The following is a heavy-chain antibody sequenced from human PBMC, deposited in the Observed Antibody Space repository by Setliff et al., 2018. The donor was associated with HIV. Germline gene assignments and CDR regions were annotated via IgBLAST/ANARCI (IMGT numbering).Heavy chain of an antibody. CDR3: TRAGYGHGFDI. Sequence: GGSLRLSCTTSGFNFGVYGVXWVRQAPGKGLEWVSFIRNKDYGETTEYAASVQGRFTISRDDSKNSLYLPMSNLQAEDXAXYYXTRAGYGHGFDIWGQGTTVTVSS. D-gene: IGHD5-18*01. CDR2: IRNKDYGETT. CDR1: GFNFGVYG. J-gene: IGHJ6*02. V-gene: IGHV3-49*04.